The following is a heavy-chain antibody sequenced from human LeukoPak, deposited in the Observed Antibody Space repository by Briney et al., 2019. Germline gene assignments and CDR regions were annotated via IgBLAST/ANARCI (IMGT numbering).Heavy chain of an antibody. V-gene: IGHV1-69*04. D-gene: IGHD5-18*01. J-gene: IGHJ3*02. Sequence: SVKVSCKASGGTFSSYAISWVRQAPGQGLEWMGRIIPILGMANYAQKFQGRVTITADKSTSTAYMELSSLRSEDTAVYYCARDQGGGLHSYGYAGDAFDIWGQGTMVTVSS. CDR3: ARDQGGGLHSYGYAGDAFDI. CDR1: GGTFSSYA. CDR2: IIPILGMA.